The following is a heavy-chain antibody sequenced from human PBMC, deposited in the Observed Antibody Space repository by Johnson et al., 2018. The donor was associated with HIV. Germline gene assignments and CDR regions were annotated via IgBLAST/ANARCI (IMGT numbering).Heavy chain of an antibody. J-gene: IGHJ3*02. Sequence: VQLVESGGGVVQPGRSLRLSCAASGFTFSSYAMHWVRQAPGTGLEWVAVISYDGSNKYYADSVKGRFSISRDNAKNTLYLQMNSLRAEDTAVYYCARDASDAFDIWGQGTMVTVSS. CDR3: ARDASDAFDI. CDR2: ISYDGSNK. V-gene: IGHV3-30*14. CDR1: GFTFSSYA.